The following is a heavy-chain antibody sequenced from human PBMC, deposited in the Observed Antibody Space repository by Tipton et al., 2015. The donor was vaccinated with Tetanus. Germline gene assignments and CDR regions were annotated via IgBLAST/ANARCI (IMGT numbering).Heavy chain of an antibody. Sequence: SLRLSCAASGFTFSDYYMSWIRQAPGKGLEWVSYISSSSSYTNYADSVKGRFTISRDNAKNSLYLQMNSLRAEDTAVYYCASLTTVMVGWFDPWGQGTLVTVSS. V-gene: IGHV3-11*06. D-gene: IGHD4-11*01. J-gene: IGHJ5*02. CDR1: GFTFSDYY. CDR2: ISSSSSYT. CDR3: ASLTTVMVGWFDP.